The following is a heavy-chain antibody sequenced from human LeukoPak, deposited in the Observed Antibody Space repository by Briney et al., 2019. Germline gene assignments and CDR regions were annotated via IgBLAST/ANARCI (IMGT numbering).Heavy chain of an antibody. CDR3: ALLTGMATTSNAFDI. Sequence: SGGSLRLSCAASGFTFSSYSMNWVRQAPGKGLEWVSYISSSSTIYYADSVKGRFTISRDNAKNSLYLQVNSLRAEDTAVYYCALLTGMATTSNAFDIWGQGTMVTVSS. CDR1: GFTFSSYS. CDR2: ISSSSTI. D-gene: IGHD5-24*01. V-gene: IGHV3-48*01. J-gene: IGHJ3*02.